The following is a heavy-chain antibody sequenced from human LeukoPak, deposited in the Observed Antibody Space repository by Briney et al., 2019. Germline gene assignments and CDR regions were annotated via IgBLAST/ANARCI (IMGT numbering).Heavy chain of an antibody. CDR2: ISSSSSTI. V-gene: IGHV3-48*04. D-gene: IGHD3-16*02. CDR3: ARVRHPRGFGGVIVYFDY. CDR1: GFTFCSYS. J-gene: IGHJ4*02. Sequence: GGSLRLSCAASGFTFCSYSMNWVRQAPGKGLEWVSYISSSSSTIYYADSVKGRFTISRDNAKNSLYLQMNSLRAEDTAVYYCARVRHPRGFGGVIVYFDYWGQGTLVTVSS.